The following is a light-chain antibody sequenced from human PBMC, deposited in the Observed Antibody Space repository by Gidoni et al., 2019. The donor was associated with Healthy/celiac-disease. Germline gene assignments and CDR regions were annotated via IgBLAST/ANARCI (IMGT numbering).Light chain of an antibody. Sequence: DIQMTQSPSALSASVGDRVTITCQASQDSSNYFNWYQQKPGKAPKLLIYDASNLETGVPSRFSGSGSGTDFTFTISSLQPEDIATYYCQQYDNLGLTFGGGTKVEIK. V-gene: IGKV1-33*01. CDR2: DAS. CDR3: QQYDNLGLT. J-gene: IGKJ4*01. CDR1: QDSSNY.